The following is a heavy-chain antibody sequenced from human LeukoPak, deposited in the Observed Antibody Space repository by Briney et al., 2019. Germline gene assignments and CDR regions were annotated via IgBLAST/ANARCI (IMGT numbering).Heavy chain of an antibody. J-gene: IGHJ4*02. CDR2: VSASNGHT. D-gene: IGHD3-10*01. CDR1: GFSLYTYG. V-gene: IGHV1-18*01. CDR3: ARRGGSYYNY. Sequence: ASVKVSCKASGFSLYTYGVHWVRQAPGQGLGWMGRVSASNGHTLYVQKLQGRVTMTTDTSTSTAYMELTSLRSDDTAVYYCARRGGSYYNYWGQGTLVTVSS.